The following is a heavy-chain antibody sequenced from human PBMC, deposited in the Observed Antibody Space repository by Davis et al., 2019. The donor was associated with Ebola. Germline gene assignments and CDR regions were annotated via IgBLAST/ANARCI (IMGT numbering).Heavy chain of an antibody. Sequence: MPSETLSLTCAVYGGSFSNYFYSWIRQPPGNGLEWIGEINHSGSTNYNPFLKSRVTISVDTSKNQFSLRLSSVTAADTAVYYCASGRRLVQDYWGQGTLVTVSS. J-gene: IGHJ4*02. CDR2: INHSGST. CDR1: GGSFSNYF. D-gene: IGHD6-13*01. V-gene: IGHV4-34*01. CDR3: ASGRRLVQDY.